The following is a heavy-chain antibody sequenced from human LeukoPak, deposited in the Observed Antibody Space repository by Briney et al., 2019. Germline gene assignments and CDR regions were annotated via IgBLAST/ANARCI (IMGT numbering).Heavy chain of an antibody. Sequence: PGGSLRLSCAASGFTFSSYGMHWVRQAPGKGLEWVAFIRYDGSNKYYADSVKGRFTISRDNSKNTLYLQMNSLRAEDTAVYYCAKDWGANSGSHAPGYWGQGTLVTVSS. D-gene: IGHD1-26*01. CDR2: IRYDGSNK. CDR1: GFTFSSYG. CDR3: AKDWGANSGSHAPGY. V-gene: IGHV3-30*02. J-gene: IGHJ4*02.